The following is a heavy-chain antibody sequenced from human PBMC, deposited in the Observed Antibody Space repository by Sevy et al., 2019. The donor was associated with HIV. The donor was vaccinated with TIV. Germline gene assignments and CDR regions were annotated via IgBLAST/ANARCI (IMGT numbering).Heavy chain of an antibody. V-gene: IGHV4-31*03. CDR1: GGSVSSGGYY. J-gene: IGHJ4*02. CDR3: ARALSFGFDY. D-gene: IGHD3-10*01. CDR2: IYYNGST. Sequence: SETLSLTCTVSGGSVSSGGYYWSWIRQHPGKGLEWIGYIYYNGSTYYNPSLKSRLTISVNKSENQFSLKLNSVTAADTAVYYCARALSFGFDYWGQGTLVTVSS.